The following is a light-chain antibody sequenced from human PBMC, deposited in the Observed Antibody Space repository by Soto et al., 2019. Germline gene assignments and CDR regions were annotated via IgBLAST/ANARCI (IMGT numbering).Light chain of an antibody. V-gene: IGKV3-20*01. CDR3: QQYGSSLSIT. J-gene: IGKJ5*01. Sequence: EIVLTQSPGTLSLSPGERATLSCRASQSVSSNYFAWYQQKPGQAPRLLIYGASSRATGIPDSFSGSGSGTDFTHTISRLEPEDCAVYYCQQYGSSLSITFGQGTRLEIK. CDR2: GAS. CDR1: QSVSSNY.